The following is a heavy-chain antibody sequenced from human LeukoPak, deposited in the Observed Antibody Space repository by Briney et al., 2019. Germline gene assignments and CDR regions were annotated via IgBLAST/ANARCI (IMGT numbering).Heavy chain of an antibody. V-gene: IGHV3-13*01. D-gene: IGHD3-9*01. J-gene: IGHJ6*03. CDR2: IGTAGDT. Sequence: PGGSLRLSCAASGFTFSDYDMHWVRQATGKGLEWVSAIGTAGDTYYTGSVKGRFTISRENAKNSLYLQMNSLRAGDTAVYYCARGVRYFDRGYYYYYMDVWGKGTTVTVSS. CDR1: GFTFSDYD. CDR3: ARGVRYFDRGYYYYYMDV.